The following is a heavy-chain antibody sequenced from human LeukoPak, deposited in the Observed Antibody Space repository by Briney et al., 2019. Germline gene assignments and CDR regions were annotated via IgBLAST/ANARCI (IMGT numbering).Heavy chain of an antibody. V-gene: IGHV3-33*01. J-gene: IGHJ4*02. Sequence: GGSLRLSCAASGFTFSSYGMHWVRQAPGKGLEWVAVIWYDGSNKYYADSAKGRFTISRDNSKNTLYLQMNSLRAEDTAVYYCARGLTYSSSRGVYFDYWGQGTLVTVSS. CDR1: GFTFSSYG. D-gene: IGHD6-13*01. CDR3: ARGLTYSSSRGVYFDY. CDR2: IWYDGSNK.